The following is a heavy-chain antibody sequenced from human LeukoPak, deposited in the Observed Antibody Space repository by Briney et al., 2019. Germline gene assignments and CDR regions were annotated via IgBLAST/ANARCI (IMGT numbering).Heavy chain of an antibody. D-gene: IGHD3-10*01. CDR1: GFTFTTYW. V-gene: IGHV3-7*01. J-gene: IGHJ3*02. CDR3: ARDLWFGDLSGAFDI. Sequence: GGSLRLSCAASGFTFTTYWMSWVRQLPGKGLEWVANINQDGTEKYYVDSVKGRFTISRDNAKNSLYLQMNSLRAEDTAVYYCARDLWFGDLSGAFDIWGQGTMVTVSS. CDR2: INQDGTEK.